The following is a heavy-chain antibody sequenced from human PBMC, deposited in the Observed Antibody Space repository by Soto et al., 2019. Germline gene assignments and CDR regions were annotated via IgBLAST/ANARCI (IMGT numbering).Heavy chain of an antibody. Sequence: PSETLSLTCTVSGGSISSSSYYWGWIRLPPGKGLEWIGSIYYSGSTYYNPSLKSRVTISVDTSKNQFSLKLSSVTAADTAVYYCARGVSSSWLGGHNWFDPWGQGTLVTVSS. CDR1: GGSISSSSYY. D-gene: IGHD6-13*01. V-gene: IGHV4-39*01. CDR2: IYYSGST. J-gene: IGHJ5*02. CDR3: ARGVSSSWLGGHNWFDP.